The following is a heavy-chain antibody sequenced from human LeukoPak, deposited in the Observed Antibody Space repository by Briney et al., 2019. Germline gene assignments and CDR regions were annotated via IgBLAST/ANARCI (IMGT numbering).Heavy chain of an antibody. CDR2: IHYSGST. CDR3: AGKFCSGPSCYLDY. V-gene: IGHV4-39*01. D-gene: IGHD2-15*01. CDR1: ADFISISSYY. J-gene: IGHJ4*02. Sequence: SETLSLTCTVAADFISISSYYCDGIRQPPGKGLEWIGSIHYSGSTYYNPSLKSRVSIFVDTSKSQFSLKLSSVTAADTALYYCAGKFCSGPSCYLDYWGRGTLVTVSS.